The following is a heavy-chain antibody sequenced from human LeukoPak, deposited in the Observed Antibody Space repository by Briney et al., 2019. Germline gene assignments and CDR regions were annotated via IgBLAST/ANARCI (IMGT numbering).Heavy chain of an antibody. CDR1: GYTFTSCY. J-gene: IGHJ5*02. D-gene: IGHD2-2*01. CDR3: ARDVEPGYKLPWNWFDP. V-gene: IGHV1-46*01. Sequence: ASVKVSCKASGYTFTSCYMHWVRQATGQGLEWMGIINPSGGSTSYAQKFQGRVTMTRDMSTSTVYMELSSLRSEDTAVYYCARDVEPGYKLPWNWFDPWGQGTLVTVSS. CDR2: INPSGGST.